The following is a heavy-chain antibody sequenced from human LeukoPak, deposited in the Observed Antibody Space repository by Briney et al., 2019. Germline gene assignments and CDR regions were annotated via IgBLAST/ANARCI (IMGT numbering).Heavy chain of an antibody. J-gene: IGHJ6*02. CDR1: GGTFSSYA. CDR2: IIPIFGTA. D-gene: IGHD3-10*01. CDR3: ARDRLAMVRGVSDYYYYGMDV. Sequence: SVKVSCKASGGTFSSYAISWVRQAPRQGLEWMGGIIPIFGTANYAQKFQGRVTITADESTSTAYMELSSLRSEDTAVYYCARDRLAMVRGVSDYYYYGMDVWGQGTTVTVSS. V-gene: IGHV1-69*13.